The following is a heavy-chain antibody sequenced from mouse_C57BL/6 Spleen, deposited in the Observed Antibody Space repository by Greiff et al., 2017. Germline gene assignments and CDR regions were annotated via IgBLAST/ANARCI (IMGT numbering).Heavy chain of an antibody. J-gene: IGHJ4*01. V-gene: IGHV2-6-1*01. CDR1: GFSLTSYG. CDR3: ARHPILFYYAMDY. CDR2: IWSDGST. Sequence: VQLVESGPGLVAPSQSLSITCTVSGFSLTSYGVHWVRQPPGKGLEWLVVIWSDGSTTYNSALKSRLSISKDTSKSQVFLKMNSLQTDDTAMYYCARHPILFYYAMDYWGQGTSVTVSS.